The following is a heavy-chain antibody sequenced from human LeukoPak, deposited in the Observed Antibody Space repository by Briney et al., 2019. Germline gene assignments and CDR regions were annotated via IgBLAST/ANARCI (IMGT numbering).Heavy chain of an antibody. V-gene: IGHV4-38-2*02. J-gene: IGHJ4*02. D-gene: IGHD6-13*01. Sequence: PSETLSLTCTVSGYSISSGYYRDWIRQPPGKGLEWIGSIYHSGSTYYNPSLKSRVTISVDTSKNQFSLKLSSVTAADTAVYYCARVSSGYSSSWTPYYFDYWGQGTLVTVSS. CDR3: ARVSSGYSSSWTPYYFDY. CDR2: IYHSGST. CDR1: GYSISSGYY.